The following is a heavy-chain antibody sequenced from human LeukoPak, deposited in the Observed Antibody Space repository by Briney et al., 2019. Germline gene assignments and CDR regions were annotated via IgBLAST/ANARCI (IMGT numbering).Heavy chain of an antibody. CDR2: ISTSGAYI. J-gene: IGHJ6*02. Sequence: GGSLRLSCAASGFTFSTYTMNWVRLAPGKGLEWVSSISTSGAYIYYADSVKGRFTISRDNARNSLYLQMDSLRAEDTAVFYCARDYGDSLYYPYGMDVWAQGTTVTVSS. D-gene: IGHD4-17*01. V-gene: IGHV3-21*01. CDR1: GFTFSTYT. CDR3: ARDYGDSLYYPYGMDV.